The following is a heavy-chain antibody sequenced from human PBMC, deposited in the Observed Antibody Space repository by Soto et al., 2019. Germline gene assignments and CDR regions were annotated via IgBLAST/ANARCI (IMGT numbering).Heavy chain of an antibody. CDR2: ISAYNGNT. Sequence: ASVQVSCKASGYTFTSYGFSWVRQAPGQGLEGMGWISAYNGNTNYAQKLQGRVTMTTDTSTSTAYMELRSLRSDDTAVYYCARGRGAAAGTQWYMDVWGQGTTVTVSS. D-gene: IGHD6-13*01. CDR1: GYTFTSYG. J-gene: IGHJ6*02. V-gene: IGHV1-18*01. CDR3: ARGRGAAAGTQWYMDV.